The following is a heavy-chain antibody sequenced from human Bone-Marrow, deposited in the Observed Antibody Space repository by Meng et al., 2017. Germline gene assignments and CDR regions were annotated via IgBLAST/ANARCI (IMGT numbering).Heavy chain of an antibody. CDR1: GFTFSSYW. V-gene: IGHV1-2*02. CDR2: INPNSGGT. Sequence: GGSLRLSCAASGFTFSSYWMSWVRQAPGQGLEWMGWINPNSGGTNYAQKFQGRVTMTRDTSISTAYMELSRLRSDDTAVYYCASWGIVVVPAAIEDYWGQGTLVTVSS. CDR3: ASWGIVVVPAAIEDY. J-gene: IGHJ4*02. D-gene: IGHD2-2*01.